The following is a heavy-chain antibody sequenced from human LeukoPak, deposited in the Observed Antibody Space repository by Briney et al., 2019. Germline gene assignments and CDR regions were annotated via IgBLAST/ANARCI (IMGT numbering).Heavy chain of an antibody. CDR3: AGTYCNGGDCYTWFDP. Sequence: GGSLRLSCAASGFTVSSNYMSWVRQAPGKGLEWVSVIYSGGSTYYADSVKGRFTISRDNSKNTLFLQMNSLRAEDTAVYYCAGTYCNGGDCYTWFDPWGQGTLVTVSS. J-gene: IGHJ5*02. CDR1: GFTVSSNY. V-gene: IGHV3-53*01. D-gene: IGHD2-21*02. CDR2: IYSGGST.